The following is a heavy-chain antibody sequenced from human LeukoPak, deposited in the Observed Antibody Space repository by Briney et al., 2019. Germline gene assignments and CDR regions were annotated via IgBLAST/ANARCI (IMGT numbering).Heavy chain of an antibody. CDR1: GFTFSSYA. CDR2: ISGSGGST. J-gene: IGHJ6*03. V-gene: IGHV3-23*01. CDR3: TRAPQRRLFYMDV. Sequence: GGSLRLSCAASGFTFSSYAMSWVRQAPGKGLEWVSAISGSGGSTYYADSVKGRFTISRDDSKSIAYLQMNSLKTVDTAVYYCTRAPQRRLFYMDVWGKGATVTVSS. D-gene: IGHD2-21*01.